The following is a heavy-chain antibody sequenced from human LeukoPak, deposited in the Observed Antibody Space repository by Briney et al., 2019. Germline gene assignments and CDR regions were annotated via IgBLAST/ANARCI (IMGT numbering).Heavy chain of an antibody. D-gene: IGHD6-6*01. CDR1: GFTFDDYA. CDR3: ARDIGKQLVWGPFDY. J-gene: IGHJ4*02. V-gene: IGHV3-21*01. Sequence: GGSLRLSCAASGFTFDDYAMHWVRQAPGKGLEWVSSISSSSSYIYYADSVKGRFTISRDNAKNSLYLQMNSLRAEDTAVYYCARDIGKQLVWGPFDYWGQGTLVTVSS. CDR2: ISSSSSYI.